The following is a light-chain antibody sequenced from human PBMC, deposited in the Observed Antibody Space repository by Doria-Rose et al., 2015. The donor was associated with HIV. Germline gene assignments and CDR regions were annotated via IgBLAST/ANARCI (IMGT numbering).Light chain of an antibody. CDR1: QSFSSTY. J-gene: IGKJ1*01. V-gene: IGKV3-20*01. CDR2: DGS. Sequence: EIVMTQSPGTLSLSPGERATLSCRASQSFSSTYLAWYQQNPGQAPSLLIYDGSTRATGIPDRFSASGSETDFSLTINRLEPEDFALYYCHQYGTSWTCGQGTKVEI. CDR3: HQYGTSWT.